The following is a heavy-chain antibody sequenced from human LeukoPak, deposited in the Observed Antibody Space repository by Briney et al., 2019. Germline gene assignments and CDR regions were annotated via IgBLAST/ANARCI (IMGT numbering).Heavy chain of an antibody. Sequence: SETLSLTCTVSGGSISSYYWSWIRQPPGKGLEWLGYIYYSGSTNYNPSLKSRVTISVDTSKNQFSLKLSSVTAADTAVYYCARDPEITIVGAFDIWGQGTMVTVSS. CDR2: IYYSGST. D-gene: IGHD3-3*01. CDR1: GGSISSYY. CDR3: ARDPEITIVGAFDI. J-gene: IGHJ3*02. V-gene: IGHV4-59*01.